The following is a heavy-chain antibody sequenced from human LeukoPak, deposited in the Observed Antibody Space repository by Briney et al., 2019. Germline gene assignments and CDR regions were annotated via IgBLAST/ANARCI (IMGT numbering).Heavy chain of an antibody. CDR3: ASYTYYYDSSGYYRGGPYYYYYMDV. D-gene: IGHD3-22*01. CDR2: INPNSGGT. CDR1: GYTFTGYY. Sequence: GASVKVSCKASGYTFTGYYMHWVRQAPGQGLEWMGWINPNSGGTNYAQKFQGRVTMTRDTSISTAYMELSRLRSDDTAVYYCASYTYYYDSSGYYRGGPYYYYYMDVWGKGTTVTVSS. J-gene: IGHJ6*03. V-gene: IGHV1-2*02.